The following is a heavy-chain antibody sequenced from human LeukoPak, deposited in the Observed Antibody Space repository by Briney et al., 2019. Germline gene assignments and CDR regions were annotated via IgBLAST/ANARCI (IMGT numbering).Heavy chain of an antibody. Sequence: NPSETLSLTCTVPGGSISSFYWSWIRQPPGKGLEWIGYIYYSGTTNYNPSLKSRVTISVDTSKNQFSLRLRSVTAADTAVYYCARAPFVEYNTAFFVWGQGTLVTVSS. CDR3: ARAPFVEYNTAFFV. CDR1: GGSISSFY. V-gene: IGHV4-59*01. J-gene: IGHJ4*02. D-gene: IGHD6-6*01. CDR2: IYYSGTT.